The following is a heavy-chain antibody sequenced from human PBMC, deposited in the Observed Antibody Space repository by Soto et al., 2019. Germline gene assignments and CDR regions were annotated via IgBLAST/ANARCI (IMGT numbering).Heavy chain of an antibody. CDR2: IEHDGSER. Sequence: LGGSLRLSCAASGFTFSGSWMSWVRQAPGKGLEWLANIEHDGSERYYVDSVKGRFTISRDNAGDSLYLQMNSLRAEDTAVYYCVPAARENSPVFNQWGPGTLDIVSS. D-gene: IGHD5-18*01. J-gene: IGHJ4*02. CDR3: VPAARENSPVFNQ. V-gene: IGHV3-7*03. CDR1: GFTFSGSW.